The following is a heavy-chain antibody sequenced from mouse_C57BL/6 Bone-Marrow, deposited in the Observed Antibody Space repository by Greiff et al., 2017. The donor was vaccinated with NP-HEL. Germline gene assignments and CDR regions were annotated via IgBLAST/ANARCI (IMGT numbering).Heavy chain of an antibody. CDR2: IDPENGDT. CDR1: GFNIKDDY. Sequence: EVQLVESGAELVRPGASVKLSCTASGFNIKDDYMHWVKQRPEQGLEWIGWIDPENGDTEYASKFQGKATITADTSSNTAYLQLSSLTSEDTAVYYCTTRVTTVVATRTTGFDYWGQGTTLTVSS. V-gene: IGHV14-4*01. CDR3: TTRVTTVVATRTTGFDY. J-gene: IGHJ2*01. D-gene: IGHD1-1*01.